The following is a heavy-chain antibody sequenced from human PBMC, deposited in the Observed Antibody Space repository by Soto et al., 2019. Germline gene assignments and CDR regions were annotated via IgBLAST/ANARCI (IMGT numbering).Heavy chain of an antibody. J-gene: IGHJ4*02. CDR1: GFTFSSYG. CDR2: ISYDGSNK. D-gene: IGHD3-22*01. Sequence: PGGSLRLSCAASGFTFSSYGMHWVRQAPGKGLEWVAVISYDGSNKYYADSVKGRFTISRDNSKNTLYLQMNSLRAEDTAVYYCAKDSFGSGYPASADYWGQGTLVTVS. V-gene: IGHV3-30*18. CDR3: AKDSFGSGYPASADY.